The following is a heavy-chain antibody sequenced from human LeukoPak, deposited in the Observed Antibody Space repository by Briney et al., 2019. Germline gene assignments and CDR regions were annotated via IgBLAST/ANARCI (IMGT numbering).Heavy chain of an antibody. D-gene: IGHD3-10*01. CDR3: EVRGFINNFDS. V-gene: IGHV3-21*01. Sequence: TGGSLRLSCAASGFTFSSYSMNWVRQAPGKGLEWVSSISSSSSYIYYADSVKGRFTISRDNAKNSLYLQMSSLRAEDTAVYYCEVRGFINNFDSWGQGTLVTVSS. J-gene: IGHJ4*02. CDR1: GFTFSSYS. CDR2: ISSSSSYI.